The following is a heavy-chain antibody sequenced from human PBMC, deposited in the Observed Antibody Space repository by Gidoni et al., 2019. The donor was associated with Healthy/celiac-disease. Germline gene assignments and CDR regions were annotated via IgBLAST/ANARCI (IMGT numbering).Heavy chain of an antibody. CDR2: ISSTGGST. CDR1: GFTFTSYA. D-gene: IGHD2-15*01. CDR3: VKDLGIVVGPGFFDY. J-gene: IGHJ4*02. V-gene: IGHV3-64D*08. Sequence: EVQLVESGGLLVQPGGSLRLSCSASGFTFTSYAMHSVRQAPGKGLEYVSAISSTGGSTYYADSVKGRFTISRDNSKNTLYLQMSSLRAEDTAVYYCVKDLGIVVGPGFFDYWGQGTLVTVSS.